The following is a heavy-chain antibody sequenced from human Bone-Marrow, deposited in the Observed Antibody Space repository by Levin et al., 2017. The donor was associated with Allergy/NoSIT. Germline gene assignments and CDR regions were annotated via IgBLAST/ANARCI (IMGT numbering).Heavy chain of an antibody. J-gene: IGHJ6*02. CDR3: AKGGGQWDYYGMDV. CDR2: ISWNSGSI. Sequence: SLKISCAASGFTFDDYAMHWVRQAPGKGLEWVSGISWNSGSIGYADSVKGRFTISRDNAKNSLYLQMNSLRAEDTALYYCAKGGGQWDYYGMDVWGQGTTVTVSS. V-gene: IGHV3-9*01. CDR1: GFTFDDYA. D-gene: IGHD6-19*01.